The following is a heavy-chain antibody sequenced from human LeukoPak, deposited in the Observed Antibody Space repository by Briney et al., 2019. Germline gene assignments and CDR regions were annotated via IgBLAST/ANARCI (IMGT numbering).Heavy chain of an antibody. CDR1: GFTFSNAW. J-gene: IGHJ3*02. CDR2: IKSKTDGGTT. Sequence: GGSLRLSCAASGFTFSNAWISWVRQAPGKGLEWVGRIKSKTDGGTTDYAAPVKGRFTISRDDSKNTLYLQMNSLKTEDTAVYYCTTGVDSSGYYPLDAFDIWGQGTMVTVSS. CDR3: TTGVDSSGYYPLDAFDI. D-gene: IGHD3-22*01. V-gene: IGHV3-15*01.